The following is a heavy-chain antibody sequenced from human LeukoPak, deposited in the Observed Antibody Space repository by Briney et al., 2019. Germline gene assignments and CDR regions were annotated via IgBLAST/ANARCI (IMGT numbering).Heavy chain of an antibody. CDR1: GFTFSSYW. D-gene: IGHD4-17*01. V-gene: IGHV3-7*01. Sequence: GGSLRLSCAASGFTFSSYWMSWVRQAPGKGLEWVANIKQDGSEKYYVDSVKGRFTISRDNAKNSLYLQMNSLRAEDTAVYYCARDPYGDYVSTSFDYWGQGTLVTVSS. CDR2: IKQDGSEK. J-gene: IGHJ4*02. CDR3: ARDPYGDYVSTSFDY.